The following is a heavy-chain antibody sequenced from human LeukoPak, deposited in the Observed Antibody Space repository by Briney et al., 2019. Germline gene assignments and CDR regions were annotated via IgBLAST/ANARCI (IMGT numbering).Heavy chain of an antibody. V-gene: IGHV4-39*07. CDR1: GASISSGSYY. CDR2: MYHSGST. CDR3: ARPLNWNYDAFDF. Sequence: SETLSLTCSVSGASISSGSYYWGWIRQPPGKGLEWIGSMYHSGSTYYNPSLKSRVTISIDTSKNQFSLKLNSVTAADTAVYYRARPLNWNYDAFDFWGQGTMVTVSS. J-gene: IGHJ3*01. D-gene: IGHD1-7*01.